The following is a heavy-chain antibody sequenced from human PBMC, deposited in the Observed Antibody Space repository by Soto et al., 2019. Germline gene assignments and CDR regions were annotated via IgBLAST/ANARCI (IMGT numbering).Heavy chain of an antibody. V-gene: IGHV3-23*01. J-gene: IGHJ4*02. CDR3: AKDHHTTIQVASDF. CDR2: ISNNGGRT. D-gene: IGHD1-1*01. CDR1: GVTFSTYA. Sequence: EMHLLESGGGLVQPGGSLRLSCAASGVTFSTYAMAWIRQAPGKGLEWVSGISNNGGRTYYAASVKGRFTISRDNSKNTLYLHMNSLSPEDTATYYCAKDHHTTIQVASDFWGQATLATVSS.